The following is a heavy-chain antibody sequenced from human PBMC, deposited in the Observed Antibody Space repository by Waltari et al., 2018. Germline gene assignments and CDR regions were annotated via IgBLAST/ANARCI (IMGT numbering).Heavy chain of an antibody. V-gene: IGHV3-48*03. CDR1: GFIFSDSG. J-gene: IGHJ4*02. Sequence: EVLLVASGGGFVQTGGSLSRSCAASGFIFSDSGMSWVRQAPGKGLEWVAHISNSADYTVYADSVKGRFTISRDNAKKSLFLHMTALRAEDTALYYCVSCTYYPLDYWGQGALVTVSS. D-gene: IGHD3-10*01. CDR3: VSCTYYPLDY. CDR2: ISNSADYT.